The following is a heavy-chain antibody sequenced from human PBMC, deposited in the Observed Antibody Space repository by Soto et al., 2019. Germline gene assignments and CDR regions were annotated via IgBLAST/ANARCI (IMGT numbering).Heavy chain of an antibody. V-gene: IGHV3-66*02. CDR2: IYSGGST. CDR1: GFTVSSNY. Sequence: GGSLRLSCAASGFTVSSNYMSWVRQAPGKGLEWVSVIYSGGSTYYADSVKGRFTISRDNSKNTLYLQMNSLRAEDTAVYYCAREIPSNGQNTGGVKFDYWGKGTLVTVSS. J-gene: IGHJ4*02. CDR3: AREIPSNGQNTGGVKFDY. D-gene: IGHD2-8*02.